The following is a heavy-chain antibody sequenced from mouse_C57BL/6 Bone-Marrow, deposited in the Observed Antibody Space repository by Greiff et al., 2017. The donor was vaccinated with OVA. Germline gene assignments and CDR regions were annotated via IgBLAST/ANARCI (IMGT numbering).Heavy chain of an antibody. CDR2: INPNNGGT. D-gene: IGHD1-1*01. J-gene: IGHJ3*01. CDR3: ARSHYCGSSYGFAY. CDR1: GYTFTDYN. Sequence: VQLQQSGPELVKPGASVKIPCKASGYTFTDYNMDWVKQNHGKSLEWIGDINPNNGGTIYNQKFKGKATLTVDKSSSTAYMELRSLTSEDTAVYYCARSHYCGSSYGFAYWGQGTLVTVSA. V-gene: IGHV1-18*01.